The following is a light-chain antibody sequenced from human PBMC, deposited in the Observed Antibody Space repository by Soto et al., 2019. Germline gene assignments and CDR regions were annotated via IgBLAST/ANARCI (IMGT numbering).Light chain of an antibody. CDR3: QSYDSSQRV. CDR1: SSNIGAGYE. Sequence: QSVLTQPPSVSGAPGQRVTISCTGSSSNIGAGYEVHWYQQLPGTAPKLLIYGNSNRPSGVPDRFSGSKSGTSASLAITGLQAEDEADYYCQSYDSSQRVFGGGTKLTVL. J-gene: IGLJ2*01. V-gene: IGLV1-40*01. CDR2: GNS.